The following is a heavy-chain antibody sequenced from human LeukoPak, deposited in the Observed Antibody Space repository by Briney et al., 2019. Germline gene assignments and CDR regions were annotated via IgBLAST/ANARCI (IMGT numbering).Heavy chain of an antibody. J-gene: IGHJ5*02. D-gene: IGHD3-10*01. Sequence: PSETLSLTCAVYGGSFSGYYWSWIRQPPGKGLEWIGEINHSGSTNYNPSLKSRVTISVDTSKNQFSLKLSSVTAADMAVYYCARSPYYSNWFDPWGQGTLVTVSS. CDR2: INHSGST. CDR1: GGSFSGYY. V-gene: IGHV4-34*01. CDR3: ARSPYYSNWFDP.